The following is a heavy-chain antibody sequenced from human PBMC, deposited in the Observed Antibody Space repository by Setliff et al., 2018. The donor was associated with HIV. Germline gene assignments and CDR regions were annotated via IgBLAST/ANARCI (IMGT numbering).Heavy chain of an antibody. CDR1: GGSISSFNW. V-gene: IGHV4-4*02. Sequence: PSETLSLTCDVSGGSISSFNWWSWVRQSPGKGLEWIGEIYHTGSTYYNPSLKSRVTISVDTSKNQFSLKLSSVTAADTAVYYCARSRGDIVMMVAAHWYFDLWGRGTLVTVSS. J-gene: IGHJ2*01. CDR3: ARSRGDIVMMVAAHWYFDL. D-gene: IGHD2-15*01. CDR2: IYHTGST.